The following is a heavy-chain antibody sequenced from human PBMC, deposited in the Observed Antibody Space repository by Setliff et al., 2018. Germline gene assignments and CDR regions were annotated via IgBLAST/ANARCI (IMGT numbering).Heavy chain of an antibody. D-gene: IGHD3-22*01. V-gene: IGHV4-34*01. CDR1: GESFSAYY. J-gene: IGHJ4*02. CDR2: INHSGST. Sequence: SETLSLTCAVYGESFSAYYCSWIRLAPGKGLEWIGDINHSGSTNYNPSLKSRVSISVDTSKNQFSLKLSSVTAADTAVYYCARESRYYYDNLGTLDYWGQGTLVTVSS. CDR3: ARESRYYYDNLGTLDY.